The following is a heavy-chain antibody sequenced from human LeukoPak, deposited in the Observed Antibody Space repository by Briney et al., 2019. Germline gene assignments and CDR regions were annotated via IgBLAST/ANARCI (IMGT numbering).Heavy chain of an antibody. V-gene: IGHV3-74*01. Sequence: GGSLRLSCAVSGFTFSNYWMHWVRQAPGKGLVWVSRINGDGSDVTYADPVKGRFTMSRDNPKNTLYLQMTRLRAEDTAVYYCVRTPEGGYFDYWGQGAVVTVSS. CDR1: GFTFSNYW. J-gene: IGHJ4*02. CDR3: VRTPEGGYFDY. D-gene: IGHD1-14*01. CDR2: INGDGSDV.